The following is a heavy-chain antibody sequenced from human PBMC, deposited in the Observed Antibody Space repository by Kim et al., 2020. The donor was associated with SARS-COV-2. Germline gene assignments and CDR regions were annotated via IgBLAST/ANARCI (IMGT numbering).Heavy chain of an antibody. CDR2: ISYDGSNK. Sequence: GGSLRLSCAASGFTFSSYGMHWVRQAPGKGLEWVAVISYDGSNKYYADSVKGRFTISRDNSKNTLYLQMNSLRAEDTAVYYCAKIIRGGLFDYWGQGTLVTVSS. D-gene: IGHD3-10*01. CDR3: AKIIRGGLFDY. V-gene: IGHV3-30*18. J-gene: IGHJ4*02. CDR1: GFTFSSYG.